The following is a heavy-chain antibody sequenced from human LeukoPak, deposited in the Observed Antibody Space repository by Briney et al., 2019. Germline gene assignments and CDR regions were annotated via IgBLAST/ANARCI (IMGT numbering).Heavy chain of an antibody. D-gene: IGHD5-18*01. CDR3: ARDQGYTYGQTQYFDL. Sequence: NPSETLSLTCSVSGVSINPYYWSWIRQSAGKGLEWIGRVYASGTTNYHPSLNGRVTLSLDMSKNHFSLRLSSVTAADTAVYYCARDQGYTYGQTQYFDLWGQGSLVTVSS. CDR2: VYASGTT. CDR1: GVSINPYY. V-gene: IGHV4-4*07. J-gene: IGHJ4*02.